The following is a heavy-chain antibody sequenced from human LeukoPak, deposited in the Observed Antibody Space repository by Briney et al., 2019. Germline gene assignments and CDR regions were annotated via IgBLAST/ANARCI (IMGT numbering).Heavy chain of an antibody. CDR3: ARFISPYCGGDCYSVEAFDI. Sequence: GGSLRLSCAASGFTFSSYSMNWVRQAPGKGLEWVSSISSSSSYIYYADSVKGRFTISRDNAKNSLYLQMNSLGAEDTAVYYCARFISPYCGGDCYSVEAFDIWGQGTMVTVSS. V-gene: IGHV3-21*01. CDR1: GFTFSSYS. J-gene: IGHJ3*02. CDR2: ISSSSSYI. D-gene: IGHD2-21*02.